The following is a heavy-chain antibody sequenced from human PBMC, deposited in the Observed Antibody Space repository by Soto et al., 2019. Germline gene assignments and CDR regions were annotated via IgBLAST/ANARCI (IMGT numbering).Heavy chain of an antibody. CDR2: IYYSGST. D-gene: IGHD2-2*01. J-gene: IGHJ5*02. Sequence: PSETLSLTCTVSGGSISSYYWSWIRQPPGKGLEWIGYIYYSGSTNYNPSLKSRVTISVDTSKNQFSLKLSSVTAADTAVYYCARDLRMPKQNWFDPWGQGTLVTSPQ. CDR1: GGSISSYY. V-gene: IGHV4-59*01. CDR3: ARDLRMPKQNWFDP.